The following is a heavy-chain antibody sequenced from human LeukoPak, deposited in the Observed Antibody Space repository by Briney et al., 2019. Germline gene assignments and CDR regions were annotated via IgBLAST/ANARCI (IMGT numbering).Heavy chain of an antibody. CDR3: ARDHYSSLPA. J-gene: IGHJ5*02. V-gene: IGHV3-23*01. D-gene: IGHD2-21*01. CDR2: ISGSGGST. Sequence: QTGGSLRLSCAASGLTLSSYAMSWVRQAPGKGLEWVSAISGSGGSTYYADSVKGRFTISRDNAKNTLYLQMNSLRADDTAVYYCARDHYSSLPAWGQGTLVTVSS. CDR1: GLTLSSYA.